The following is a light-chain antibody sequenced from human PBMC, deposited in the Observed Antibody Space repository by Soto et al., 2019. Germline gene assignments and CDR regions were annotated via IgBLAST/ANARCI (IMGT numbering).Light chain of an antibody. Sequence: EIVLTQSPATLSLFPGERATLSCRASQSVSSYLAWYQQKPDQAPRLLLYDASNRATGIPARFSGSGSGTDFTLTISSLEPEDFAVYYCQQRSNWITFGQGTRLEIE. J-gene: IGKJ5*01. V-gene: IGKV3-11*01. CDR2: DAS. CDR1: QSVSSY. CDR3: QQRSNWIT.